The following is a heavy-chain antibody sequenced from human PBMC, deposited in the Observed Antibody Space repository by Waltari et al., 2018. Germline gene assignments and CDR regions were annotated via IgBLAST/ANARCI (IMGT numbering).Heavy chain of an antibody. CDR3: ARHVASSRWSHFDY. CDR1: GYSFSNYW. V-gene: IGHV5-51*01. CDR2: FYPRDSDA. D-gene: IGHD6-6*01. Sequence: EVQLVQSGAEVKKPGESLKISCQGSGYSFSNYWIGWVRQMPGKGLEWMGIFYPRDSDAIYSPSFQGQVTLSADKSISTAYLQWSSLKASDTAIYFCARHVASSRWSHFDYWGQGTLVTVSS. J-gene: IGHJ4*02.